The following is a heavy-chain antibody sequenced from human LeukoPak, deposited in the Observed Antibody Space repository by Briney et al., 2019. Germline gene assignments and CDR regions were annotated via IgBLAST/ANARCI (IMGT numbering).Heavy chain of an antibody. J-gene: IGHJ4*02. V-gene: IGHV3-33*01. CDR1: GFTFGSYG. D-gene: IGHD4/OR15-4a*01. CDR2: IWYDGSNK. Sequence: GRSLRLSCAASGFTFGSYGMHWVRQAPGKGLEWVAVIWYDGSNKYYADSVKGRFTISRDNSKNTLYMQMNSLRGEDTAVYYCASAPSEGGAKLPYWGQGTLVTVSS. CDR3: ASAPSEGGAKLPY.